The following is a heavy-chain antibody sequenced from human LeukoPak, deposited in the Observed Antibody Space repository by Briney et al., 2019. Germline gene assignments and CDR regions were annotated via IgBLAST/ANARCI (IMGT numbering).Heavy chain of an antibody. CDR2: INHSGTT. Sequence: SETLSLTCAVYGGSFSGYYWSWIRQSPGKGLEWLGEINHSGTTNYNPSLRGRATIAVDPSKNQSSLRLRSLTAADTAVYYCAKERAVADYYYYMDVWGKGTTVIVSS. CDR1: GGSFSGYY. J-gene: IGHJ6*03. D-gene: IGHD6-19*01. V-gene: IGHV4-34*01. CDR3: AKERAVADYYYYMDV.